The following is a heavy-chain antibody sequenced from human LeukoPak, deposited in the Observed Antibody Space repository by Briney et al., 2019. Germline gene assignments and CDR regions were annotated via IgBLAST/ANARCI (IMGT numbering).Heavy chain of an antibody. D-gene: IGHD2-2*02. CDR1: GFTFSSYW. CDR2: IKQDGSEK. V-gene: IGHV3-7*01. Sequence: QSGGSLRLSCAASGFTFSSYWMSWVRQAPGKGLEWVANIKQDGSEKYYVDSVKGRFTISRDNAKNSLYLQMNSLRAEDTAVYYCASCTSCYTVYYYYYYMDVWGKGTTVTVSS. CDR3: ASCTSCYTVYYYYYYMDV. J-gene: IGHJ6*03.